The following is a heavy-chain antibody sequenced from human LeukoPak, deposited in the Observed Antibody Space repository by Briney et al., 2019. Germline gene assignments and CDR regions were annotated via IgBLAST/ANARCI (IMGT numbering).Heavy chain of an antibody. J-gene: IGHJ6*03. CDR3: ARHWSSTHQYYYYYYMDV. CDR1: GYSFTSYW. Sequence: PGESLKISCKGSGYSFTSYWIGWVRQMPGKGLEWMGIIYPGDSDTRYSPSLQGQVTISADKSISTAYLQWSSLKASDTAMYYCARHWSSTHQYYYYYYMDVWGKGTTVTVSS. CDR2: IYPGDSDT. V-gene: IGHV5-51*01. D-gene: IGHD2-2*01.